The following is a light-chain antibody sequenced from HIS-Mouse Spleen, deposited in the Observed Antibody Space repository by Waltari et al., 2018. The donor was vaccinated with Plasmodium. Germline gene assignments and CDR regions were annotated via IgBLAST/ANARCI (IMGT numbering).Light chain of an antibody. CDR3: QQYNNWPT. V-gene: IGKV3-15*01. Sequence: EIVMTQSPATLSVSPGERATLSCRASQSVSSNLAWYQQKPGQAPRLLIYGASTRATGIPARFSGSGSGTEVTLTISSMQSEDCAVYDCQQYNNWPTFGQGTRLEIK. CDR1: QSVSSN. CDR2: GAS. J-gene: IGKJ5*01.